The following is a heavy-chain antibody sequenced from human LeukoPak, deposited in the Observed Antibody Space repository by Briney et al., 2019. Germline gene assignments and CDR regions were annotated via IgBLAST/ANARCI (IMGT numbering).Heavy chain of an antibody. J-gene: IGHJ4*02. D-gene: IGHD3-10*01. V-gene: IGHV3-30*02. CDR3: AKGYRSHLLILLDY. Sequence: GGSLRLSRAASGFTFSSYDIHWVRQAPGRGLEWVAFIRYDGSNKYYADSVKGRLTITRDNSKNTVYLQMNSLRAADTALSYCAKGYRSHLLILLDYWDQGTLVTVSS. CDR2: IRYDGSNK. CDR1: GFTFSSYD.